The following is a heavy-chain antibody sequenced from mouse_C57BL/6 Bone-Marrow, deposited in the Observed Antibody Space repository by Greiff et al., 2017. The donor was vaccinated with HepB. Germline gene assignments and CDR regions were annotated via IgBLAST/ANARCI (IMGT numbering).Heavy chain of an antibody. CDR3: ARGYYYGSSYYFDY. CDR2: INPSTGGT. CDR1: GYSFTGYY. D-gene: IGHD1-1*01. Sequence: VQLQQSGPELVKPGASVKISCKASGYSFTGYYMNWVKQSPEKSLEWIGEINPSTGGTTNNQKFKAKATLTVDKSSSTAYMQLKSLTSEDSAVYYCARGYYYGSSYYFDYWGQGTTLTVSS. J-gene: IGHJ2*01. V-gene: IGHV1-42*01.